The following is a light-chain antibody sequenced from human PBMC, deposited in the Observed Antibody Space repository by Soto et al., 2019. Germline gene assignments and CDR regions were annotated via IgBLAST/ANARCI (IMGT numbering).Light chain of an antibody. Sequence: QSALTQPASVSGSPGQSITISCTGTSSDVGGYNYVCWYQQHPGKAPKLIFYDVVNRPSGVSNRFSASKSGNTASLTISGLQAEDEAEYYCSSYTSSGTVVFGGGTKLTVL. CDR3: SSYTSSGTVV. CDR2: DVV. J-gene: IGLJ2*01. V-gene: IGLV2-14*03. CDR1: SSDVGGYNY.